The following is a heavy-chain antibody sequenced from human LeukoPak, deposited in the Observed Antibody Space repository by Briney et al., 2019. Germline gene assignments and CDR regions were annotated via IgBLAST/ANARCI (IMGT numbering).Heavy chain of an antibody. CDR3: STRRGYNFGSGS. Sequence: ASVKVSCKASGYTFTGYYMHWVRQAPGQGLEWMGWINPNSGGTNYAQKFQGRVTMTRDTSITTAFMELSTLKSDDTAVYYCSTRRGYNFGSGSWGQGTLVTVSS. CDR2: INPNSGGT. D-gene: IGHD5-18*01. V-gene: IGHV1-2*02. CDR1: GYTFTGYY. J-gene: IGHJ5*02.